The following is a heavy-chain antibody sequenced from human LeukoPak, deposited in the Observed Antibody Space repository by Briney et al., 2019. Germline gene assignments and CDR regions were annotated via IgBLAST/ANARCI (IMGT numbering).Heavy chain of an antibody. CDR1: GGTFSSYA. CDR3: ARGDSSRGYFDY. J-gene: IGHJ4*02. D-gene: IGHD3-22*01. Sequence: SVKVSCKASGGTFSSYAISWVRQAPGQGLEWMGGIIPIFGTANYAQKFQGRVTITTDESRSTAYMELSSLRSEDTAVYYCARGDSSRGYFDYWGQGTLVTVSS. V-gene: IGHV1-69*05. CDR2: IIPIFGTA.